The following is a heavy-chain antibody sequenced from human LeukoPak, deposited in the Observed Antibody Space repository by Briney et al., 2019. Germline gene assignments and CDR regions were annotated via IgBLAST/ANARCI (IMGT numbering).Heavy chain of an antibody. CDR1: GYTFTGYY. V-gene: IGHV1-2*06. D-gene: IGHD6-19*01. J-gene: IGHJ5*02. Sequence: ASVKVSCKASGYTFTGYYMHWERQAPGQGLEWMGRINPNSGGTNYAQKFQGRVTMTRDTSISTAYMELSRLRSDDTAVYYCARNEWLVRNWFDPWGQGTLVTVSS. CDR3: ARNEWLVRNWFDP. CDR2: INPNSGGT.